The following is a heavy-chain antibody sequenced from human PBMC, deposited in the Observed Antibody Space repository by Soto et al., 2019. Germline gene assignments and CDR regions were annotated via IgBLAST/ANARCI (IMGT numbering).Heavy chain of an antibody. V-gene: IGHV2-70*01. CDR1: GFSLSTSGMC. CDR3: ARLAYYGSGSYCGAFDI. CDR2: IDWDDDK. D-gene: IGHD3-10*01. Sequence: SGPTLVNPTQTLTLTCTFSGFSLSTSGMCVSWIRQPPGKALEWLALIDWDDDKYYSTSLKTRLTISKDTAKNQVVLTMTNMDPVDTATYYCARLAYYGSGSYCGAFDIWGQGTMVTVSS. J-gene: IGHJ3*02.